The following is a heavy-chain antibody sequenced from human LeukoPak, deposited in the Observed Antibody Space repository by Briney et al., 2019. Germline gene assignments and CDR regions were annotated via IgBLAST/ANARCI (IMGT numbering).Heavy chain of an antibody. J-gene: IGHJ3*02. CDR2: ISSSSYI. D-gene: IGHD6-19*01. V-gene: IGHV3-21*01. Sequence: GGSLRLSCAASGFTFSSYSMNWVRRAPGKGLEWVSSISSSSYIYYADSVKGRFTISRDNAKNSLYLQMNSLRAEDTAVYYCARDLYVAGSAFDIWGQGTMVTVSS. CDR3: ARDLYVAGSAFDI. CDR1: GFTFSSYS.